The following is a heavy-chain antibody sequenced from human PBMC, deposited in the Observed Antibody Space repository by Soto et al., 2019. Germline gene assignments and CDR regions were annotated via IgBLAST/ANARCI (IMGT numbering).Heavy chain of an antibody. CDR3: ARERYQVISDGMDV. J-gene: IGHJ6*02. CDR1: GYTFTGYY. CDR2: INPETGAT. V-gene: IGHV1-2*02. D-gene: IGHD2-2*01. Sequence: AASVKVSCKASGYTFTGYYVHWVREAPGQGLEWMGWINPETGATSYAQKFQGRVTLSRDTSINTAYLELSSLRFDDAAVYFCARERYQVISDGMDVWGQGTTVTVSS.